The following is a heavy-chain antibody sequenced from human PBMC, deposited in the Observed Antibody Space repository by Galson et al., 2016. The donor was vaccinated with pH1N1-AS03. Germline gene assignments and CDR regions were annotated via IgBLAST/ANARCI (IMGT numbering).Heavy chain of an antibody. Sequence: LRLSCAASGFTFDYFYMSWIRQAPGKGLEWISFISTAGITTHYADSVKGRFTISRDNANNSLYLEMTSLRPEDTAIYYCARNWNYFNLWGQGVPVTVSS. CDR3: ARNWNYFNL. D-gene: IGHD1-1*01. CDR2: ISTAGITT. J-gene: IGHJ4*02. CDR1: GFTFDYFY. V-gene: IGHV3-11*01.